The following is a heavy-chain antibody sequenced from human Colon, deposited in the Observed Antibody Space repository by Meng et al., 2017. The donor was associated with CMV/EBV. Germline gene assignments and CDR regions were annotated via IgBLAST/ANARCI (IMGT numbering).Heavy chain of an antibody. J-gene: IGHJ1*01. Sequence: VQRVRSGAEVKKPGASVKVYCKASGYTFTGYYMHWVRQAPGQGLEWMGWINPNSGGTNYAQKFQGRVTMTRDTSISTAYMELSRLRSDDTAVYYCATVSSGYYLYFQHWGQGTLVTVSS. CDR1: GYTFTGYY. V-gene: IGHV1-2*02. CDR2: INPNSGGT. D-gene: IGHD3-22*01. CDR3: ATVSSGYYLYFQH.